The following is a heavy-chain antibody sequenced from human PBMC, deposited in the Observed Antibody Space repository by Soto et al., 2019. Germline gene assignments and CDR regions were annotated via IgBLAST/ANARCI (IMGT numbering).Heavy chain of an antibody. D-gene: IGHD3-10*01. CDR3: ERDRVIDN. Sequence: GGSLRLSCVGSGLALSDRQMDWVRQAPGKGLEWVSYINNVGTAIYYADSVRGRFTISRDNAKNSLFLQMNGLRVEDTAIYYCERDRVIDNWGQGTLVTVSS. CDR1: GLALSDRQ. V-gene: IGHV3-48*03. J-gene: IGHJ4*02. CDR2: INNVGTAI.